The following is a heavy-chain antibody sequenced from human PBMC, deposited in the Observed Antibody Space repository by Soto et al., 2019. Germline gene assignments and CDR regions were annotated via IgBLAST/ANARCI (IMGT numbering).Heavy chain of an antibody. CDR1: GFTFGDYA. V-gene: IGHV3-49*03. Sequence: GGSLRLSCTASGFTFGDYAMSWFRQAPGKGLEWVGFIRSKAYGGTTEYAASVKGRFTISRDDSKSIAYLQMNSLKTEDTAVYYCTRDQQWLVPSYYYYYGMDVWGQGTTVTVSS. CDR2: IRSKAYGGTT. CDR3: TRDQQWLVPSYYYYYGMDV. D-gene: IGHD6-19*01. J-gene: IGHJ6*02.